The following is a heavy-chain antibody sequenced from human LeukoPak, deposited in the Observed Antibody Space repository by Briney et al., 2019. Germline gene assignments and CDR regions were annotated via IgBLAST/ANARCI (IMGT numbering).Heavy chain of an antibody. CDR2: IYYSGST. CDR1: GGSISSYY. D-gene: IGHD6-6*01. Sequence: SETLSLTCTVSGGSISSYYWSWTRQPPGKGLEWIGYIYYSGSTNYNPSLKSRVTISVDTSKNQFSLKLSSVTAADTAVYYCARARGIAARGTNWFDPWGQGTLVTVSS. V-gene: IGHV4-59*01. J-gene: IGHJ5*02. CDR3: ARARGIAARGTNWFDP.